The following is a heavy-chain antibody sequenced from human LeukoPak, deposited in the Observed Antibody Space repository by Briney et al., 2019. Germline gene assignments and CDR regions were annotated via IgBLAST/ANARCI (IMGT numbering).Heavy chain of an antibody. D-gene: IGHD3-22*01. CDR2: ISYDGSNK. J-gene: IGHJ4*02. Sequence: GGSLRLSCAASRFTFSSYGMHWVRQAPGKGLEWVAVISYDGSNKYYADSVKGRFTISRDNSKNTLYLQMNSLRAEDTAVYYCASNYYDSSGYPLLLGYWGQGTLVTVSP. CDR1: RFTFSSYG. CDR3: ASNYYDSSGYPLLLGY. V-gene: IGHV3-30*03.